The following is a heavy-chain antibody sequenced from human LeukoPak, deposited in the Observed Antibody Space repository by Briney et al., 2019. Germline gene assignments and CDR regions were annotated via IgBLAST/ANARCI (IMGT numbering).Heavy chain of an antibody. V-gene: IGHV3-21*01. CDR3: ARRNYYVSSGYFSGDAFDI. CDR2: ISSSNNSI. CDR1: GFTFSNYN. D-gene: IGHD3-22*01. Sequence: GGSLRLSCAASGFTFSNYNMNWVRQAPGKGLEWVSSISSSNNSIYYADSVKGRFTISRDNAKNSLYLQMNSLRAEDMAVYYCARRNYYVSSGYFSGDAFDIWGQGTMVTVFS. J-gene: IGHJ3*02.